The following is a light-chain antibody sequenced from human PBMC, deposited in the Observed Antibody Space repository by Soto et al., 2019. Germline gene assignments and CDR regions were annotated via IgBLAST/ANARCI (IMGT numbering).Light chain of an antibody. CDR2: DVN. CDR1: SSDVGGYHY. CDR3: CSYAGSYTHV. V-gene: IGLV2-11*01. Sequence: QSALTQPRSVSGSPGQSVTLSCTGTSSDVGGYHYVSWYQHHRGKAPKIIIYDVNKRPSGVPDRFSGSKSGNTASLTISGLQAEDEADYYCCSYAGSYTHVFGTGTKLTVL. J-gene: IGLJ1*01.